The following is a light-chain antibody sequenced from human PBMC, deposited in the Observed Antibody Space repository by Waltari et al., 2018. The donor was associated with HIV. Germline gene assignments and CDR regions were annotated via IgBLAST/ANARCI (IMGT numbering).Light chain of an antibody. J-gene: IGKJ5*01. CDR3: QQYGSSPPIT. V-gene: IGKV3-20*01. CDR1: QSVSSSY. Sequence: IVLTQSPGTLSLSQGARATLPCRASQSVSSSYLAWYQQKPGQAPRLLISGASSRATGIPDRFSGSGSGTDFTLTISRLEPEDFAVYYCQQYGSSPPITFGQGTRLEIK. CDR2: GAS.